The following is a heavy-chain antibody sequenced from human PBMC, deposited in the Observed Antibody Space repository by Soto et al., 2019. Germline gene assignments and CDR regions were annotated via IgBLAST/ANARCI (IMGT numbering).Heavy chain of an antibody. CDR3: AKDGGENYDFWSGYYDAFDI. V-gene: IGHV3-23*01. Sequence: GGSLRLSCAASGFTFSSYAMSWVRQAPGKGLEWVSAISGSGGSTYYADSVKGRFTISRDNSKNTLYLQMNSLRAEDTAVYYCAKDGGENYDFWSGYYDAFDIWGQGTMVTVSS. CDR1: GFTFSSYA. CDR2: ISGSGGST. J-gene: IGHJ3*02. D-gene: IGHD3-3*01.